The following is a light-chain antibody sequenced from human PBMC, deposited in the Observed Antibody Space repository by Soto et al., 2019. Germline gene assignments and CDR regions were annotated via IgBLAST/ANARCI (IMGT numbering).Light chain of an antibody. CDR1: QGISSA. CDR3: QQFNSYVFT. CDR2: DAS. V-gene: IGKV1-13*02. Sequence: AIQLTQSPSSLSASVGDRVTITCRASQGISSALAWYQQKPGKAPKLLIYDASSLESGVASRFSGSGSGTDFTLTISSLQPEDFATYYCQQFNSYVFTFGPGTKVDIK. J-gene: IGKJ3*01.